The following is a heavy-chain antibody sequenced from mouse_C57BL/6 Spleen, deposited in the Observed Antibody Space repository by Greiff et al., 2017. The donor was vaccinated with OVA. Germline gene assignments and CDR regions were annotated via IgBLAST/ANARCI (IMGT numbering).Heavy chain of an antibody. CDR1: GYSITSGYD. V-gene: IGHV3-1*01. D-gene: IGHD1-1*01. CDR2: ISYSGST. J-gene: IGHJ2*01. Sequence: EVKLQESGPGMVKPSQSLSLTCTVTGYSITSGYDWHWIRHFPGNKLEWMGYISYSGSTNYNPSLKSRISITHDTSKNHFFLKLNSVTTEDTATDDCARADYYRSYFDYWGQGTTLTVSS. CDR3: ARADYYRSYFDY.